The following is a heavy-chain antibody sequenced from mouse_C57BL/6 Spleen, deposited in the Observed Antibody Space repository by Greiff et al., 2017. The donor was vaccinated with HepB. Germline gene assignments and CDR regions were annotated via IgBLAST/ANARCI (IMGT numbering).Heavy chain of an antibody. CDR3: ERGALGIYFDY. D-gene: IGHD3-3*01. J-gene: IGHJ2*01. Sequence: QVQLQQSGAELARPGASVKMSCKASGYTFTSYTMHWVKQRPGQGLEWIGYINPSSGYTKYNQKFKDKATLTADKSSSTAYMQLSSLTSEDSAVYYCERGALGIYFDYWGQGTTLTVSS. V-gene: IGHV1-4*01. CDR1: GYTFTSYT. CDR2: INPSSGYT.